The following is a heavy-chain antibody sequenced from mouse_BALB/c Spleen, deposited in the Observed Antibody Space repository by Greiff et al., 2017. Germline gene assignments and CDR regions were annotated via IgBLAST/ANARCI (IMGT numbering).Heavy chain of an antibody. CDR2: ISNGGGST. D-gene: IGHD2-13*01. Sequence: DVMLVESGGGLVQPGGSLKLSCAASGFTFSSYTMSWVRQTPEKRLEWVAYISNGGGSTYYPDTVKGRFTISRDNAKNTLYLQMSSLKSEDTAMYYCARHGDYPYAMDYWGQGTSVTVSS. V-gene: IGHV5-12-2*01. CDR1: GFTFSSYT. CDR3: ARHGDYPYAMDY. J-gene: IGHJ4*01.